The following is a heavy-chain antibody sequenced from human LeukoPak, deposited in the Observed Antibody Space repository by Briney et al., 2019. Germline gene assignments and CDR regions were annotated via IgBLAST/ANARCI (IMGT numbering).Heavy chain of an antibody. V-gene: IGHV4-59*08. CDR3: ARHLQGPQGPFDY. J-gene: IGHJ4*02. CDR1: GGSLNRYY. Sequence: SETLSLTCTVSGGSLNRYYWSWIRLPPGKGPEWVGYIYYSGNTKCNPSLKSRVTISVDTSQNQFSLILTSVTAADTAVYYCARHLQGPQGPFDYWGQGTLVTVSS. CDR2: IYYSGNT.